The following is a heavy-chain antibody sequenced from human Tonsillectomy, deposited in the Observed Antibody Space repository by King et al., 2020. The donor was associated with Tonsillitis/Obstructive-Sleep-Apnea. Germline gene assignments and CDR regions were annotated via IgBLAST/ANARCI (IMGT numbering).Heavy chain of an antibody. D-gene: IGHD2-2*03. J-gene: IGHJ3*02. Sequence: QLVQSGAEVKKPGSSVKVSCKASGGTFSSYAISWVRQAPGQGLEWMGRIIPILGIANYAQKFQGRVTITADKSTSTAYMELSSLRSEETAVYYCARGGHGYCSSTSCMGDAFDIWGQGTMVTVSS. CDR1: GGTFSSYA. CDR3: ARGGHGYCSSTSCMGDAFDI. CDR2: IIPILGIA. V-gene: IGHV1-69*09.